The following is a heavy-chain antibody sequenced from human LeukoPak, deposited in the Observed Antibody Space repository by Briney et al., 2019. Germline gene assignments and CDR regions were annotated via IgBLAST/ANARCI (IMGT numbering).Heavy chain of an antibody. CDR1: GFTVSSNY. D-gene: IGHD6-19*01. Sequence: GGSLRLSCAASGFTVSSNYMSWVRQAPGKGLEWVSVIYSGGSTYYADSVKGRFTISRDNSKNTVDLQMNSLRAEDTAVYYCARGTPYSSGWNFDLWGRGTLVTVSS. J-gene: IGHJ2*01. CDR3: ARGTPYSSGWNFDL. V-gene: IGHV3-66*01. CDR2: IYSGGST.